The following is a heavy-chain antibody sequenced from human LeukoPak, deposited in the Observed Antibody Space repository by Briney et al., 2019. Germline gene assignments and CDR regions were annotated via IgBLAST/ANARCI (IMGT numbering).Heavy chain of an antibody. V-gene: IGHV4-34*01. CDR2: INHSGST. Sequence: SETLSLTCAVYGGSFSGYYWSWIRQPPGKGLEWIGEINHSGSTNYNPSFKSRVTISVDTSKNQFSLKLSSVTAADTAVYYCAGKYSSSWYFGRAEYFQHWGQGTLVTVSS. CDR1: GGSFSGYY. J-gene: IGHJ1*01. CDR3: AGKYSSSWYFGRAEYFQH. D-gene: IGHD6-13*01.